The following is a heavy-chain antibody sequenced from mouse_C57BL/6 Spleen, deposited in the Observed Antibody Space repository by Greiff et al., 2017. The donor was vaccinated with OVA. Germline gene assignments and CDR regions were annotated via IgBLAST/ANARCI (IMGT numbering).Heavy chain of an antibody. V-gene: IGHV1-54*01. CDR2: INPGSGGT. CDR3: ARTAQATSFDY. CDR1: GYAFTNYL. D-gene: IGHD3-2*02. Sequence: VQLQQSGAELVRPGTSVKVSCKASGYAFTNYLLEWVKPRPGQGLEWIGVINPGSGGTNYNEKFKGKATLTADKSSSTAYMQLSSLTSEDSAVYFCARTAQATSFDYWGQGTTLTVSS. J-gene: IGHJ2*01.